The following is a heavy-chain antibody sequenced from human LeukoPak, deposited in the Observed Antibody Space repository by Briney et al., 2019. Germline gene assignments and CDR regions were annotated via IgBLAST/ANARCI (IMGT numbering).Heavy chain of an antibody. Sequence: PSETLSLTCTVSGGSISSYYWSWIRQPAGKGLEWIGRIYTSGSTNYNPSLKSRVTMSVDTSKNQFSLKLSSVTAADTAVYYCARDGSIAVAGNFDYWGQGTLVTVSS. CDR1: GGSISSYY. V-gene: IGHV4-4*07. CDR3: ARDGSIAVAGNFDY. CDR2: IYTSGST. J-gene: IGHJ4*02. D-gene: IGHD6-19*01.